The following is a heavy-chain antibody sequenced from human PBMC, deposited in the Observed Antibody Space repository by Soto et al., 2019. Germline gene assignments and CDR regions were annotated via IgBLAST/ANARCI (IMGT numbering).Heavy chain of an antibody. V-gene: IGHV3-30-3*01. CDR3: AREETAWPLAYGLDV. CDR2: ISYDGSNK. CDR1: GFTFSSYA. D-gene: IGHD2-21*02. Sequence: GGSLRLSCAASGFTFSSYAMHWVRQAPGKGLEWVAVISYDGSNKYYADSVKGRFTISRDNTKNSLSLQMNSLRAEDTAVYYCAREETAWPLAYGLDVWGQGTTVTVSS. J-gene: IGHJ6*02.